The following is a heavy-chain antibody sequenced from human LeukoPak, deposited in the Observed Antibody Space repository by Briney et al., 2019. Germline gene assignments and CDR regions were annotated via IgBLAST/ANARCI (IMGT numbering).Heavy chain of an antibody. V-gene: IGHV1-18*01. D-gene: IGHD3-10*01. Sequence: ASVKVSCKASGYTFTSYDISWVRQAPGQGLEWMGWISGYTGNANYAQKFQGRVTMTKDTSTITACMELRSMRSDDTAVYYCATSGARGLGAFDYWGQGTLVTVSS. CDR1: GYTFTSYD. CDR3: ATSGARGLGAFDY. CDR2: ISGYTGNA. J-gene: IGHJ4*02.